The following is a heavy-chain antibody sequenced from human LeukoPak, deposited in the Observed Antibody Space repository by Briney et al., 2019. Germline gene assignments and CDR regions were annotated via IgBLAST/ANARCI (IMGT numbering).Heavy chain of an antibody. J-gene: IGHJ3*02. Sequence: GGSLRLSCAASGFTFSTYIMNWVRQAQGKGLEWVSSISSGSNYIYYADAVKGRFTISRDNTKNSLYLQMNRLRDEDTAVYYCTREGVDGLDIWGQGTMVTVSS. CDR3: TREGVDGLDI. CDR1: GFTFSTYI. CDR2: ISSGSNYI. D-gene: IGHD3-10*01. V-gene: IGHV3-21*01.